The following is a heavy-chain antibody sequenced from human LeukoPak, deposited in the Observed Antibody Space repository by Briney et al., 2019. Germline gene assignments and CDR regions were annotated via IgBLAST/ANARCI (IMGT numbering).Heavy chain of an antibody. D-gene: IGHD6-19*01. CDR2: IYQGGSI. J-gene: IGHJ5*02. V-gene: IGHV4-38-2*02. CDR3: ARHPTVAGSNCFDP. CDR1: GYSISSGYY. Sequence: SETLSLTCTVSGYSISSGYYWGWIRQPPGKGLEWIGSIYQGGSIYYNPSLNSRVTISVDTSKNQFSLKLTSMTAADTAVYYCARHPTVAGSNCFDPWGQGTLVTVSS.